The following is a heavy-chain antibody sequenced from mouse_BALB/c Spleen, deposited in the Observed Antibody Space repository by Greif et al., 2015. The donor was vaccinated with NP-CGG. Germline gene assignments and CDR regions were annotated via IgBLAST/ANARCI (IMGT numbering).Heavy chain of an antibody. Sequence: QVQLQQSGAELVKPGASVKLSCKASGYTFTSYWMHWVKQRPGQGLEWIGEIDPSDSYTNYNQKFKGKATLTVDKSSSTAYMQLSSLTSEDSAVYYCARGGDYWGQGTTLTVSS. CDR3: ARGGDY. CDR1: GYTFTSYW. J-gene: IGHJ2*01. CDR2: IDPSDSYT. V-gene: IGHV1-69*02.